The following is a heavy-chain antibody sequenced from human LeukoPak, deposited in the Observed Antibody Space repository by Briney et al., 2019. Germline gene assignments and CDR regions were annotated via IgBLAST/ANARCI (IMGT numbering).Heavy chain of an antibody. CDR2: INSDGSST. CDR1: GFTFSSYA. D-gene: IGHD6-19*01. Sequence: GGSLRLSCAASGFTFSSYAMNWVRQAPGKGLVWVSRINSDGSSTTYADSVKGRFTISRDNAKNTLYLQMNSLRAEDTAVYYCSRVLSGWYFDFWGQGTLVTVSS. V-gene: IGHV3-74*01. CDR3: SRVLSGWYFDF. J-gene: IGHJ4*02.